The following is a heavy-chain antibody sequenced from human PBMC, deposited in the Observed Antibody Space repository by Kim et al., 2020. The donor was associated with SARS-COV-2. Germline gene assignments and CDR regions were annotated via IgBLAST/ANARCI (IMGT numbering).Heavy chain of an antibody. CDR1: GGSFSGYY. D-gene: IGHD3-3*01. V-gene: IGHV4-34*01. J-gene: IGHJ5*02. Sequence: SETLSLTCAVYGGSFSGYYWSWIRQPPGKGLEWIGEINHSGSTNYNPSLKSRVTISVDTSKNQFSLKLSSVTAADTAVYYCARALRITIFGVVINPPAWFDPWGQGTLVTVSS. CDR3: ARALRITIFGVVINPPAWFDP. CDR2: INHSGST.